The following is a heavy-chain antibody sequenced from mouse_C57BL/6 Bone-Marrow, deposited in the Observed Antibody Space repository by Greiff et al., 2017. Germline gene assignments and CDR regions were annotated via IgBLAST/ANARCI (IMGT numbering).Heavy chain of an antibody. CDR2: ISNGGGST. V-gene: IGHV5-12*01. J-gene: IGHJ2*01. Sequence: EVMLVESGGGLVQPGGYLKLSCAASGFTFSDYYMYWVRQTPEKRLEWVAYISNGGGSTYYPDTVKGRFTISRDNAKNTLYLQMSRLKSEDTAMYYCARRDFDYWGQGTTLTVSS. CDR3: ARRDFDY. CDR1: GFTFSDYY.